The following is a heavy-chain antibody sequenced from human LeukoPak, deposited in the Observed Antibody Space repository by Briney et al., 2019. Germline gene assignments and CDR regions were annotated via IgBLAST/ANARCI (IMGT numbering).Heavy chain of an antibody. CDR2: VYNSGDA. V-gene: IGHV4-59*08. Sequence: SETLSLTCTVSGGSTSSDYWSWIRQSPGKGLEWVGYVYNSGDAGKNPSLKSRVTILLDTSKNQCSLKLTSVSAAHTAVYYCARLKLGAYFDLWGRGTLVTVSS. D-gene: IGHD3-16*01. J-gene: IGHJ2*01. CDR3: ARLKLGAYFDL. CDR1: GGSTSSDY.